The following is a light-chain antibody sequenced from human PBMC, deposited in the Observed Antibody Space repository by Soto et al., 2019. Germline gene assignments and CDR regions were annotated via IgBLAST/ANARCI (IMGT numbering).Light chain of an antibody. Sequence: EIVMTQSPATLSVSPGERATLSCRASQSVSSNLTWYQQKPGQAPRLLIYGASTRATGIPARLSGSGSGTEFTLTNSSLQSEDFAVYYCQQYNNWPPTFGQGTKVEIK. CDR1: QSVSSN. V-gene: IGKV3-15*01. CDR2: GAS. J-gene: IGKJ1*01. CDR3: QQYNNWPPT.